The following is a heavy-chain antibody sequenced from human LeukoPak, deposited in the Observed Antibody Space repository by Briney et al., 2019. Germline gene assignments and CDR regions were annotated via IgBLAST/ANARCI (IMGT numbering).Heavy chain of an antibody. J-gene: IGHJ3*02. CDR3: AKELYINADGDDAFDI. D-gene: IGHD3-10*01. V-gene: IGHV3-30*02. Sequence: PGGSLRLSCAASGFTFSLFGMHWVRQAPGKGLEWVTFIRYDGSDKYYADSVKGRFTISRDNSKNTVYLQMNSLRVKDTAVYYCAKELYINADGDDAFDIWGQGTMVTVSS. CDR2: IRYDGSDK. CDR1: GFTFSLFG.